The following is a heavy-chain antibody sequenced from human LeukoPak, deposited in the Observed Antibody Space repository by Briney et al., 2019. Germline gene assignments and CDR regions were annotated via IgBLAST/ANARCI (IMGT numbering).Heavy chain of an antibody. CDR1: GGSISSYY. CDR3: ARLGSSAYYSDY. CDR2: IYYSGST. V-gene: IGHV4-59*08. D-gene: IGHD3-22*01. J-gene: IGHJ4*02. Sequence: SETLSLTCTVSGGSISSYYWSWIRQPPGKGLEWIGYIYYSGSTNYNPSLKSRVTISVDTSKNQFSLKLSSVTAADTAVYYCARLGSSAYYSDYWGQGTLVTVSS.